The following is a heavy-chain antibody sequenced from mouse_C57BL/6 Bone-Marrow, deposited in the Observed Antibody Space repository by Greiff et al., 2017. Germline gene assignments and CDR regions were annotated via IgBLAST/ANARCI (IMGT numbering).Heavy chain of an antibody. D-gene: IGHD1-1*01. J-gene: IGHJ3*01. CDR3: TRPYDYGSSAAWFAD. CDR1: GYTFTDYE. Sequence: QVQLQQSGAELVRPGASVTLSCKASGYTFTDYEMHWVKQTPVHGLEWIGAIDPGTGGTAYNQKFKGKAILTADKSSSTAYMELRSLTSEDSAVYYGTRPYDYGSSAAWFADWGKGTLVTVSA. V-gene: IGHV1-15*01. CDR2: IDPGTGGT.